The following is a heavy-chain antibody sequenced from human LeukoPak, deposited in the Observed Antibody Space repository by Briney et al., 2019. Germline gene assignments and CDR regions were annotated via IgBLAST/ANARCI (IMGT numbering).Heavy chain of an antibody. Sequence: ASVKVSCKASGYTFTGYYMHWVRQAPGQGLEWMGRINPNSGGTNYAQKFQGRVTMTRDTSISTAYMELSRLRSDDTAVYYCARGTGYSYGSVGYWGQGTLVTVSS. CDR1: GYTFTGYY. D-gene: IGHD5-18*01. CDR3: ARGTGYSYGSVGY. V-gene: IGHV1-2*06. J-gene: IGHJ4*02. CDR2: INPNSGGT.